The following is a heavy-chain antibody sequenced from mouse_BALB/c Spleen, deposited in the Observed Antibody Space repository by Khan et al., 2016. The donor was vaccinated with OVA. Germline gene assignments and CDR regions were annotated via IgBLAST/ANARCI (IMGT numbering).Heavy chain of an antibody. Sequence: QIQLVQSGPELVKPGALVKISCKASGYTFTAYDINWVKQRPGQGLEWIGWIYPGDGSTEYNENFKGKATLTADTSSNTAYMQLSSLTSEKSAVYFCARDGVRGVGRDYWGQGTSVSVAS. CDR2: IYPGDGST. CDR1: GYTFTAYD. CDR3: ARDGVRGVGRDY. D-gene: IGHD1-1*02. V-gene: IGHV1-84*01. J-gene: IGHJ4*01.